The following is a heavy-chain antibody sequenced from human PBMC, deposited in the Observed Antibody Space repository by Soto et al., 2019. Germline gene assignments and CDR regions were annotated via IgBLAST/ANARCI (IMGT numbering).Heavy chain of an antibody. D-gene: IGHD6-19*01. V-gene: IGHV1-3*05. CDR3: ARAVAVPADCDY. J-gene: IGHJ4*02. Sequence: QVQLVQSGAEEKKPGASVKVSCKASGYTFTAYAMHWVRQAPGQRLEWMGWINAGNGNTKYSQKFQGRVTNTRDTPASTAYMELSSLRSEDTAVYYCARAVAVPADCDYWGQGTLVTVSS. CDR2: INAGNGNT. CDR1: GYTFTAYA.